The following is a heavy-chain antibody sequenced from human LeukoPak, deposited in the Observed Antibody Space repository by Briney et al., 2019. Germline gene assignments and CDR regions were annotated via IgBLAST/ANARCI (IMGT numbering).Heavy chain of an antibody. CDR1: GGSIRTSSDY. V-gene: IGHV4-39*01. CDR2: MYYSGSA. CDR3: MRLAWGSGGSGSFDS. J-gene: IGHJ4*02. D-gene: IGHD6-25*01. Sequence: SETLSLTCTVSGGSIRTSSDYWGWIRQPPGKGLEWIGSMYYSGSAYYNPSLKSRVTVSVDTSKKQLSLKLSSVTAADTAVYYCMRLAWGSGGSGSFDSWGQGTLVTVSS.